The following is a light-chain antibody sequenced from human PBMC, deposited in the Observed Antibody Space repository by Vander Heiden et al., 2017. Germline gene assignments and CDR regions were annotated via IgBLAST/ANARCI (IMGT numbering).Light chain of an antibody. CDR3: YTTDSSGNHRV. Sequence: SYDLPQPPSFASSPGQTASITCSGDAFAKKYAYWYQQKSGHAPVLVIYEDSKRPSGIPDRFSGSSSAAMATFTISGAQEDDEADYYCYTTDSSGNHRVFGGGTKLTVL. CDR1: AFAKKY. V-gene: IGLV3-10*01. CDR2: EDS. J-gene: IGLJ2*01.